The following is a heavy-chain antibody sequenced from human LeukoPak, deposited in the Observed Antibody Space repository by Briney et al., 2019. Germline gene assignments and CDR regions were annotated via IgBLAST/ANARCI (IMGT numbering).Heavy chain of an antibody. D-gene: IGHD6-6*01. J-gene: IGHJ3*02. Sequence: GALRLSCGASGFSFVDNGLSWVRQAPGKGLEWVSSVSSSSSFIYYADSVKGRFTISRDNAKNSLYLQRKSLRAEDTAVYYCAIVIAALYDAFDIWGQGTMVTVSS. CDR3: AIVIAALYDAFDI. CDR1: GFSFVDNG. V-gene: IGHV3-21*01. CDR2: VSSSSSFI.